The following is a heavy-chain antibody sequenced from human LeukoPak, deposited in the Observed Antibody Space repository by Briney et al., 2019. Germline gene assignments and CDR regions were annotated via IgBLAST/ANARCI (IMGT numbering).Heavy chain of an antibody. CDR1: GFTFTGSA. CDR3: AANYVPYSGYDRRIYYYYGMDV. J-gene: IGHJ6*02. Sequence: TSVKVSCKASGFTFTGSAVQWVRQARGQRLEWIGWIVVGSGNTNYAQKFQERVTITRDMSTSTAYMELSSLRSEDTAVYYCAANYVPYSGYDRRIYYYYGMDVWGQGTTVTVSS. CDR2: IVVGSGNT. D-gene: IGHD5-12*01. V-gene: IGHV1-58*01.